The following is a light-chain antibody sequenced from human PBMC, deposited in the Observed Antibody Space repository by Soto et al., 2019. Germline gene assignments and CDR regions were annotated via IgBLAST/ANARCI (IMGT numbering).Light chain of an antibody. CDR2: DAS. J-gene: IGKJ2*01. CDR3: QQRSNWPPKYT. Sequence: EIVLTQSPATLSLSPGERATLSCRASQSVSSYLAWYQQKPGQAPRLLIYDASNRATGIPARFSGSGSGTDFTLTISILEPEDFAVYYCQQRSNWPPKYTFGQGTKLEI. V-gene: IGKV3-11*01. CDR1: QSVSSY.